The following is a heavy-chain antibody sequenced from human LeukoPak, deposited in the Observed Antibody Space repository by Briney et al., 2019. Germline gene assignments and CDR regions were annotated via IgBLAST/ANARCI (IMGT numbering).Heavy chain of an antibody. D-gene: IGHD3-22*01. CDR1: GFTFSSYA. V-gene: IGHV3-23*01. J-gene: IGHJ4*02. CDR3: AKGYYYDSSGYYYVPFDY. CDR2: ISGSGGST. Sequence: GGSLRLSCAASGFTFSSYAMSWVRQAPGKGLEWVSAISGSGGSTYYADSVKGRFTISRDNSKNTLYLQMNSLRAEDTVVYYCAKGYYYDSSGYYYVPFDYWGQGTLVTVSS.